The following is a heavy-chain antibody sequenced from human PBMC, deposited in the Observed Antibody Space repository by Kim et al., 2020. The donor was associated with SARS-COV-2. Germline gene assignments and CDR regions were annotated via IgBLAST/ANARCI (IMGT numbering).Heavy chain of an antibody. Sequence: SETLSITCTVSGGSISSGDYYWSWIHQPPGKGLEWIGYIYYSGSTYYNPSLKSRVTISVDTSKNQFSLKLSSVTAADTAVYYCARFRQSVVPAAMYFDYWGQGTLVTVSS. CDR3: ARFRQSVVPAAMYFDY. CDR1: GGSISSGDYY. V-gene: IGHV4-30-4*01. J-gene: IGHJ4*02. CDR2: IYYSGST. D-gene: IGHD2-2*01.